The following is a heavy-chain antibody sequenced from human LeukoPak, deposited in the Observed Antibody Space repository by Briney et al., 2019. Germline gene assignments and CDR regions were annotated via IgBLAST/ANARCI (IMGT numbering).Heavy chain of an antibody. CDR2: ISNDGRDK. J-gene: IGHJ4*02. Sequence: GGSLRLSCAASGFTFSGFGMHWVRQAPGKGLEWVSVISNDGRDKHYADSVKGRFTISRDNSKNPLYLQMDSLRDEDTAVYYCAKDLALIGHISGWQGDYWGQGTLVTVSS. D-gene: IGHD6-19*01. CDR1: GFTFSGFG. V-gene: IGHV3-30*18. CDR3: AKDLALIGHISGWQGDY.